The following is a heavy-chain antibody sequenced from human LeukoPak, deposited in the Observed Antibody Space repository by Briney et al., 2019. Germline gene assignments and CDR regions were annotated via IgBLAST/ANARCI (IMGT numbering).Heavy chain of an antibody. CDR2: ISWNSGSI. CDR1: GFTFDDYA. CDR3: AKGVSITIDPIDY. J-gene: IGHJ4*02. Sequence: PGGSLRLSCAASGFTFDDYAMHWVRQAPGKGLEWVSGISWNSGSIGYADSVKGRFTISRDNAKNSLYLQMNSLRAEDTALYYCAKGVSITIDPIDYWGQGTLVTVSP. D-gene: IGHD3-3*01. V-gene: IGHV3-9*01.